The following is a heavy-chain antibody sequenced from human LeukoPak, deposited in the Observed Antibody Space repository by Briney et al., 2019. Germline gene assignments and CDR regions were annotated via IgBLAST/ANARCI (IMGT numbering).Heavy chain of an antibody. V-gene: IGHV3-64*01. CDR2: ISSNGGST. J-gene: IGHJ6*03. CDR3: ARDSPETLWFGELFPYYYYYMDV. CDR1: GFTFSSYA. Sequence: GGSLRLSCAASGFTFSSYAMHWVRQAPGKGLEYVSAISSNGGSTYYANSVKGRFTISRDNSKNTLYLQMGSLRAEDMAVYYCARDSPETLWFGELFPYYYYYMDVWGKGTTVTISS. D-gene: IGHD3-10*01.